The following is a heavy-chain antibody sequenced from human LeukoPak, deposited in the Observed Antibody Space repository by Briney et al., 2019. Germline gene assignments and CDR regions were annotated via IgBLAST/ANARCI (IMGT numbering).Heavy chain of an antibody. CDR3: AKSPSRTMVVVVPGDY. J-gene: IGHJ4*02. Sequence: PGGSLRLSCAASGFTFSSYAMSWVRQAPGKGREWVSAISGSGGSTYYADSVKGRFTISRDNSKNTLYLQMNSLRAEDTAVYYCAKSPSRTMVVVVPGDYWGQGTLVTVSS. CDR1: GFTFSSYA. CDR2: ISGSGGST. D-gene: IGHD3-22*01. V-gene: IGHV3-23*01.